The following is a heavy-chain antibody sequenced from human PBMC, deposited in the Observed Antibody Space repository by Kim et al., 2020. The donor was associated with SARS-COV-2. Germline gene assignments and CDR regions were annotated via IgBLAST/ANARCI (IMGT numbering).Heavy chain of an antibody. CDR3: ATYGSSRSNSPVLDY. V-gene: IGHV3-NL1*01. Sequence: GGSLRLSCAASGFTFSSYGMHWVRQVPGKGLEWVSLICSDGSRASYADFVKGRFTISRDNSKNTLYLQMNNLRVEDTAVYYCATYGSSRSNSPVLDYWG. CDR1: GFTFSSYG. D-gene: IGHD1-26*01. J-gene: IGHJ4*01. CDR2: ICSDGSRA.